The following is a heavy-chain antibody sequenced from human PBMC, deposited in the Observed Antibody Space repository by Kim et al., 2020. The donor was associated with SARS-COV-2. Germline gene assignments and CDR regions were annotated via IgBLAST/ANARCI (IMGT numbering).Heavy chain of an antibody. Sequence: GGSLRLSCAASGFTFSTYGMSWVRQAPGKGLEAVSGIRNSGGNTYATDSVKGRFSISRDNSRNTLYLQMNSLRAEDTALYYCAKSQTGGYLNVMGVWGQG. J-gene: IGHJ6*02. V-gene: IGHV3-23*01. CDR3: AKSQTGGYLNVMGV. CDR1: GFTFSTYG. CDR2: IRNSGGNT. D-gene: IGHD3-10*01.